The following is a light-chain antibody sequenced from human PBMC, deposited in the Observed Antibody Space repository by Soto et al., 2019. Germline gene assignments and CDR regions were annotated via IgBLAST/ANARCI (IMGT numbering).Light chain of an antibody. J-gene: IGKJ1*01. V-gene: IGKV3-15*01. CDR1: RGISSN. CDR2: DAS. CDR3: HQYDNGPPWT. Sequence: EIAMAQSPTTPSGSPGERATLXCSSSRGISSNLAWYQQKPGQAPRLLIYDASTRATGIPARFSGSGPGTEFTLTISSRLYPDFAAYYCHQYDNGPPWTFGQGTKVDIK.